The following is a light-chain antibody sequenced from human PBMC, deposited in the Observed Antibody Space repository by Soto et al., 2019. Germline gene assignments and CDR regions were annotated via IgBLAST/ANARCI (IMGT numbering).Light chain of an antibody. CDR2: AAS. J-gene: IGKJ4*01. CDR3: QQLNLYPL. V-gene: IGKV1-9*01. Sequence: IQLTQSPSSLSASVGDRVTITCRASQGISSYLAWYQQKPGKAPKLLIYAASTLQSGVPSRFSVSGSGTDFTLTMSSLQPEDCTTYYSQQLNLYPLFGGGTRLDIK. CDR1: QGISSY.